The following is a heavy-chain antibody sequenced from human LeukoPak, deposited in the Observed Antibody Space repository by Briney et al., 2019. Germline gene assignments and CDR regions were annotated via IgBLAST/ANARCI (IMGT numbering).Heavy chain of an antibody. CDR2: IYYSGST. D-gene: IGHD6-19*01. V-gene: IGHV4-39*07. Sequence: SETLSLTCTVSGGSISSSSYYWGWIRQPPGKGLEWIGSIYYSGSTYYNPSLKSRVTISVDTSKNQFSLKLSSVTAADTAVYYCARGVAVAGRGNFDYWGQGTLVTVSS. CDR1: GGSISSSSYY. J-gene: IGHJ4*02. CDR3: ARGVAVAGRGNFDY.